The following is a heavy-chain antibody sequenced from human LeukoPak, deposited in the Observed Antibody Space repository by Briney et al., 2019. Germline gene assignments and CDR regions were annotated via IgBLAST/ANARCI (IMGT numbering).Heavy chain of an antibody. Sequence: SETLSLTCTVSGGSISSGGYYWSWIRQHPGKGLEWIGYIYYSGSIYYNPSLKSRVTISVDTSKNQFSLKLSSVTAADTAVYYCASKSQQLVTLYYYYYMDVWGKGTTDTVSS. CDR2: IYYSGSI. CDR1: GGSISSGGYY. CDR3: ASKSQQLVTLYYYYYMDV. J-gene: IGHJ6*03. D-gene: IGHD6-13*01. V-gene: IGHV4-31*03.